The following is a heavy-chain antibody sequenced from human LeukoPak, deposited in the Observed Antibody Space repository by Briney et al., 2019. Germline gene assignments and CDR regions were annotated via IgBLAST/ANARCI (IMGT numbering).Heavy chain of an antibody. D-gene: IGHD3-22*01. CDR2: IIPILGIA. Sequence: AASVKVSCKASGGTFSSYAISWVRQAPGQGLEWMGRIIPILGIANYAQKFQGRVTITADKSTSTAYMELSSLRSEDTAVYYCARTLRYRDYYDSSGYQGGLLWGQGTLVTVSS. CDR1: GGTFSSYA. J-gene: IGHJ4*02. CDR3: ARTLRYRDYYDSSGYQGGLL. V-gene: IGHV1-69*04.